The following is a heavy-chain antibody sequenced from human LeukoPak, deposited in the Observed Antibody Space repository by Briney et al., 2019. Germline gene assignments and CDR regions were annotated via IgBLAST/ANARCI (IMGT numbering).Heavy chain of an antibody. CDR3: AKSSSADAFDI. Sequence: PGGSLRLSCAASGFTLSSYGMHWVRQAPGKGLEWVAVIWYDGSNKYYADSVKGRFTISRDNSKNTLYLQMNSLRAEDTAVYYCAKSSSADAFDIWGQGTMVTVSS. J-gene: IGHJ3*02. V-gene: IGHV3-33*06. CDR1: GFTLSSYG. D-gene: IGHD6-6*01. CDR2: IWYDGSNK.